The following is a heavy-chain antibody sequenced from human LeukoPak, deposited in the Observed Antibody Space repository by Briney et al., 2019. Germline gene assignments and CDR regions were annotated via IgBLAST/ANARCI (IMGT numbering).Heavy chain of an antibody. Sequence: PGGSLRLSCVASGFTVSSNYMSWVRQAPGKGLEWVSVIYSAGNTYYADSVKGRFTISRHNSKNTLYLQMNSLRVEDTAVYCCVRGGTPGYSSGRIDYWGQGTLVTVSS. J-gene: IGHJ4*02. CDR3: VRGGTPGYSSGRIDY. CDR2: IYSAGNT. V-gene: IGHV3-53*04. D-gene: IGHD6-19*01. CDR1: GFTVSSNY.